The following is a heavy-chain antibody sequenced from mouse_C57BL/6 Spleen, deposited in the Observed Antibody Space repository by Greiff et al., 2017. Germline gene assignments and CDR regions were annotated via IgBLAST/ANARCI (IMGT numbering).Heavy chain of an antibody. V-gene: IGHV1-53*01. D-gene: IGHD2-2*01. CDR2: INPSNGGT. J-gene: IGHJ4*01. Sequence: VQLQQPGTELVKPGASVKLSCKASGYTFTSYWMHWVKQRPGQGLEWIGNINPSNGGTNYNEKFKSKATLTVDKSSSTAYMQLSSLTSEDSAVYYCARSGSTMVSRYYAMDYWGQGTSVTVSS. CDR3: ARSGSTMVSRYYAMDY. CDR1: GYTFTSYW.